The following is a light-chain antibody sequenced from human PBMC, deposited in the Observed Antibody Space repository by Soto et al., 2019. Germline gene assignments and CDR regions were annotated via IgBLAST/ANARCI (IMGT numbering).Light chain of an antibody. CDR2: GAS. CDR1: QSISSSY. Sequence: EIVLTQSPGTLSVSPGKSATLSCRASQSISSSYLAWYQQRTGQAPRLLIYGASSRATGIPDRFSGSGSGTEFTLTISRLEPEDFAVYYCQKYGSSSWTCGQGTKVDIK. CDR3: QKYGSSSWT. J-gene: IGKJ1*01. V-gene: IGKV3-20*01.